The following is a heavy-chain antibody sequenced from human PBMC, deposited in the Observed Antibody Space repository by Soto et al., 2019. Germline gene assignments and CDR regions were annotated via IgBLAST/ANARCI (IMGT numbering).Heavy chain of an antibody. Sequence: SETLSLTCTVSGGSISSGGYYWSWIRQHPGKGLEWIGYIYYSGSTYYNPSLKSRVTISVDTSKNQFSLKLSSVTAADTAVYYCARGRLIESAKIYYYYYGMDAWGPGLTVTVSS. J-gene: IGHJ6*02. CDR3: ARGRLIESAKIYYYYYGMDA. CDR1: GGSISSGGYY. CDR2: IYYSGST. D-gene: IGHD3-22*01. V-gene: IGHV4-31*03.